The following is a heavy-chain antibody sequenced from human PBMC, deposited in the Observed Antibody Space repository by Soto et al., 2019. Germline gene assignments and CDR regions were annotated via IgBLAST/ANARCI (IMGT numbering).Heavy chain of an antibody. CDR3: GSDSRGAGTTALLAY. CDR2: ISYDGSNK. V-gene: IGHV3-30-3*01. D-gene: IGHD3-10*01. J-gene: IGHJ4*01. Sequence: QVQLVESGGGVVQPGRSLRLSCAASGFTFSSYAMHWVRQAPGKGLEWVAVISYDGSNKYYAHSVKGRFTISRDKPKNPLYLQMSGLRAEDTAVDYCGSDSRGAGTTALLAYGCHGTLVTVSS. CDR1: GFTFSSYA.